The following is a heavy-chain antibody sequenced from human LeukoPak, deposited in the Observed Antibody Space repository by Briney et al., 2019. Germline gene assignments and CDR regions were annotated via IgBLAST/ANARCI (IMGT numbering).Heavy chain of an antibody. J-gene: IGHJ4*02. D-gene: IGHD3-22*01. V-gene: IGHV1-46*01. CDR1: GYTLTELS. Sequence: ASVKVSCKVSGYTLTELSMHWVRQAPGQGLEWMGIINPSGGSTTYAQKFQGRVTMSRDMSTSTVYMELRSLRSEDTAVYYCAKSYFDSSGYYYDRHFFDYWGQGTLVTVSS. CDR2: INPSGGST. CDR3: AKSYFDSSGYYYDRHFFDY.